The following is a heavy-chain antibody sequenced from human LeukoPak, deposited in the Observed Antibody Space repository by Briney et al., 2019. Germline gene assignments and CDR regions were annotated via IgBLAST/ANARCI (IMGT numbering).Heavy chain of an antibody. CDR2: INPNSGGT. Sequence: ASVKVSCKASGYTFTGYYMHWVRQAPGQGLEWMGWINPNSGGTHYAQKFQGRVTMTRETSNSTAYMELSSLRSEDTAVYYCAAFERRYCSSTSCYVRYFQHWGQGTLVTVSS. CDR3: AAFERRYCSSTSCYVRYFQH. D-gene: IGHD2-2*01. J-gene: IGHJ1*01. V-gene: IGHV1-2*02. CDR1: GYTFTGYY.